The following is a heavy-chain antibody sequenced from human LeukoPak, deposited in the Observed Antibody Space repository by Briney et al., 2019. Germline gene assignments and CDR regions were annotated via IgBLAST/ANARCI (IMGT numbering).Heavy chain of an antibody. CDR3: ARDERLLSFLK. CDR2: ITGSGGST. V-gene: IGHV3-23*01. D-gene: IGHD3-3*01. J-gene: IGHJ4*02. Sequence: GGSLRLSCAASGFTFSTSGMSWVRQAPGKGLEWVSTITGSGGSTYYADSVKGRFTISRDNSKNTLYLQMNSLRAEDTAIYYCARDERLLSFLKWGQGTLVTVSS. CDR1: GFTFSTSG.